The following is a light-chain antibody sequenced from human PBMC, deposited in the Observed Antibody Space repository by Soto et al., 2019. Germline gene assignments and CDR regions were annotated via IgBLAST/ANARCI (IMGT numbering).Light chain of an antibody. V-gene: IGKV1-9*01. CDR2: GAS. J-gene: IGKJ1*01. Sequence: IQLTQSPSSLSASVGDRVTITCRASQAISSYLAWYQQKPGRAPNLLIYGASTLQSVVPSRFSGSGSGTDFTLTISSLQPEDFATYYCPQLNSYPRTFGKGTKVEIK. CDR3: PQLNSYPRT. CDR1: QAISSY.